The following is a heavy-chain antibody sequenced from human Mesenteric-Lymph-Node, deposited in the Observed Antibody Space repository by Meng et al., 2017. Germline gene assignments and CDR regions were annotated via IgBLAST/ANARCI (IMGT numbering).Heavy chain of an antibody. CDR1: GFTVNSNY. CDR3: AREGGHSSGWRGYYYYYGMDV. J-gene: IGHJ6*02. CDR2: IYSDGST. Sequence: GESLKISCAASGFTVNSNYMTWVRQAPGKGLEWVALIYSDGSTTYADSIKGRFTISRDDSRNTLFLQMNSLRPEDTAVYYCAREGGHSSGWRGYYYYYGMDVWGQGTTVTVSS. V-gene: IGHV3-66*02. D-gene: IGHD6-19*01.